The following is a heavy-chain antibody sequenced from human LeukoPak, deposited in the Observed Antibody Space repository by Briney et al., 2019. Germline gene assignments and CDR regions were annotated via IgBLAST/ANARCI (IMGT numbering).Heavy chain of an antibody. Sequence: SETLSLTCTVSGGSIRSGGYYWSWIRQHPRKGLEWIGYIYYSGNTYYNPSLKSRVTISVDTSKNQFSLKLSSVTAADTAVHYCARDTPWGYFDWGQGTLVTVSS. V-gene: IGHV4-31*03. D-gene: IGHD3-9*01. CDR3: ARDTPWGYFD. CDR1: GGSIRSGGYY. CDR2: IYYSGNT. J-gene: IGHJ4*02.